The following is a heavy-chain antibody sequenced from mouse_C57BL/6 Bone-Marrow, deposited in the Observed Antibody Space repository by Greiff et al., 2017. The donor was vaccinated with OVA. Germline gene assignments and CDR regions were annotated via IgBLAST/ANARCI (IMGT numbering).Heavy chain of an antibody. Sequence: EVKLVESGGGLVQPGGSLKLSCAASGFTFSDYGMHWVRQAPEKGLEWVAYISSGSSTIYYADTVTGRFTISRDNAKNTLFMQMTSLRSEDTAMYYCARSDYDYFDYWGQGTTLTVSS. CDR1: GFTFSDYG. CDR3: ARSDYDYFDY. V-gene: IGHV5-17*01. D-gene: IGHD2-4*01. CDR2: ISSGSSTI. J-gene: IGHJ2*01.